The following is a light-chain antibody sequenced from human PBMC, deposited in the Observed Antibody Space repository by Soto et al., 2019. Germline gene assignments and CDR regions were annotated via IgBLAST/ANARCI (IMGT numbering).Light chain of an antibody. J-gene: IGKJ4*01. CDR1: QSVTSSY. CDR2: GAS. Sequence: EIVLTKSPGTMYLSPGERATLSCRATQSVTSSYLAWYQQKPGQAPRLLIYGASSRATGIPARFSGRGSGKDFTLTIGTLRPEDVAVCYCWLYGRSPLTFGGGTKVEI. CDR3: WLYGRSPLT. V-gene: IGKV3-20*01.